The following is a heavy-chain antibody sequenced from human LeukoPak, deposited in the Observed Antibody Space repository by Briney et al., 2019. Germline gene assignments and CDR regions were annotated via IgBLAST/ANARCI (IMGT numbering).Heavy chain of an antibody. J-gene: IGHJ4*02. CDR2: INPNSGGT. Sequence: ASVKVSCKASGYTFTGYYMHWVRQAPGQGLEWMGWINPNSGGTNYAQKFQGRVTMTEDTSTDTAYMELSSLRSEDTAVYYCATHIVGAPGGWGQGTLVTVSS. D-gene: IGHD1-26*01. CDR1: GYTFTGYY. V-gene: IGHV1-2*02. CDR3: ATHIVGAPGG.